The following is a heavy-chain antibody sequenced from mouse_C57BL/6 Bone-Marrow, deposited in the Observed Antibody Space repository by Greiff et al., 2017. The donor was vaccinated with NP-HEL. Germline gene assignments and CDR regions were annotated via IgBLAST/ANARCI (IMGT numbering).Heavy chain of an antibody. D-gene: IGHD1-1*01. CDR3: ARAAGYCSGRGGFAY. CDR1: GYTSISYW. CDR2: IHPNSGST. Sequence: VQLQQPGAELVKPGASAKLFCKASGYTSISYWMHWVKQRPGQGLEWIGMIHPNSGSTNYNEKFKSKATLTADKPSSTAYMQPISLTTEDSAALYCARAAGYCSGRGGFAYWGGGTLVPVSA. V-gene: IGHV1-64*01. J-gene: IGHJ3*01.